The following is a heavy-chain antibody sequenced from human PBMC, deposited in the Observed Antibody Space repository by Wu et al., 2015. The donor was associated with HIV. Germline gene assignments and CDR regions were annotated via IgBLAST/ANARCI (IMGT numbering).Heavy chain of an antibody. CDR1: GDTFNSYT. CDR3: ARGANDYGDYQFDY. D-gene: IGHD4-17*01. V-gene: IGHV1-69*12. Sequence: QVQLVQSGAEVKKPGSSVKVSCKSSGDTFNSYTYNWVRQVPGQGLEWMGGILPLFGSADYAQKFQGRVTFTADEATSTAYMELRGLRPDDTAVFFCARGANDYGDYQFDYWGQGTLVTVSS. CDR2: ILPLFGSA. J-gene: IGHJ4*02.